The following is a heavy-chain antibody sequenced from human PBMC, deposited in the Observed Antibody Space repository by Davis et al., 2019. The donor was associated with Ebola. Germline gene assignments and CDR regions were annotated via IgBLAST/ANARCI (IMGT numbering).Heavy chain of an antibody. CDR1: GGSISGYY. D-gene: IGHD2-15*01. Sequence: PSETLSLTCTVSGGSISGYYWGWVRQPPGKGLEWIGYIYYSGSTSYNPSLQTRVTMSVDTSKNQFSLRLTSVTAADTAIYYCARGGTGYWGQGILVTVSS. V-gene: IGHV4-59*01. CDR3: ARGGTGY. CDR2: IYYSGST. J-gene: IGHJ4*02.